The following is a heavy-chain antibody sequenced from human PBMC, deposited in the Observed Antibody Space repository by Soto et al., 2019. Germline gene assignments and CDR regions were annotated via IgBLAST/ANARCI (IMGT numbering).Heavy chain of an antibody. CDR3: ARSPYSSGPKYFQH. D-gene: IGHD6-19*01. V-gene: IGHV3-33*01. CDR2: IWYDGGNK. J-gene: IGHJ1*01. Sequence: GGSLRLSCAASGFTFSSYGLHWVRQAPGKGLEWVAVIWYDGGNKYYADSVKGRFTISRDNSKNTLYLQMISLRAEDTAVYYCARSPYSSGPKYFQHWGQGTLVTVSS. CDR1: GFTFSSYG.